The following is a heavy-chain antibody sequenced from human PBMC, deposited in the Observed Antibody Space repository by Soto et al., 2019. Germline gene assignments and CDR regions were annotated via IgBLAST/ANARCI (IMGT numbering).Heavy chain of an antibody. CDR3: IVGPSLDI. V-gene: IGHV1-2*04. J-gene: IGHJ3*02. CDR2: INPNSGGT. CDR1: GYTFTSYD. D-gene: IGHD3-22*01. Sequence: ASVKVSCKASGYTFTSYDISWVRQAPGQGLEWMGWINPNSGGTNYAQKFQGWVTMTRDTSISTAYMELSRLRSDDTAVYYCIVGPSLDIWGQGTMVTVSS.